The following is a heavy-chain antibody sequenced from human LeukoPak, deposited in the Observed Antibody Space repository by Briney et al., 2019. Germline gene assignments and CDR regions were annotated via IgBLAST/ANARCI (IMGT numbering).Heavy chain of an antibody. D-gene: IGHD3-10*01. V-gene: IGHV1-69*01. CDR3: ARRRASGSYFNTILVFDL. CDR2: VSPICGNP. Sequence: SVKVSCMASSGTFISYGVNWVRQARGQGLEWMGWVSPICGNPNYAKRFQGRVTITADESKGTAYMEMSRLRFDATAVMYCARRRASGSYFNTILVFDLWGRGTVVIVTA. CDR1: SGTFISYG. J-gene: IGHJ2*01.